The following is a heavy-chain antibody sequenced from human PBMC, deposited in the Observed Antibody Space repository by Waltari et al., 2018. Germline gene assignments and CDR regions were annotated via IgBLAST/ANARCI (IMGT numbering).Heavy chain of an antibody. D-gene: IGHD4-17*01. CDR3: ASRKNYGDYAH. V-gene: IGHV4-34*01. CDR1: GGSFSGYY. CDR2: INHSGST. J-gene: IGHJ4*02. Sequence: QVQLQQWGAELLKPSETLSLTCAVYGGSFSGYYWNWIRQPPGKGLEWIGEINHSGSTNYNPSLKSRVTMSVDTSKNQFSLKLSSVTAADTAVYYCASRKNYGDYAHWGQGTLVTVSS.